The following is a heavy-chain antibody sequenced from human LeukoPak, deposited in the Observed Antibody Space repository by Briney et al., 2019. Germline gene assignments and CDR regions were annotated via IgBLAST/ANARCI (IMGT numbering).Heavy chain of an antibody. CDR1: GFTFSTSA. CDR2: ISGSGVT. D-gene: IGHD3-3*02. V-gene: IGHV3-23*01. J-gene: IGHJ4*02. Sequence: GSLRLSCAASGFTFSTSAMTWVRQAPGKGLEWVSGISGSGVTGYADSVKGRFTISRDNSKNTLYLQMNSLRAEDTAVYYCARSPSLLWFAAAAFLDYWGQGALVTVSS. CDR3: ARSPSLLWFAAAAFLDY.